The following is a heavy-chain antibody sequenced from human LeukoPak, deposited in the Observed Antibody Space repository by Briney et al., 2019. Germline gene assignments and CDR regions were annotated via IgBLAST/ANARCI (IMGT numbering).Heavy chain of an antibody. J-gene: IGHJ6*03. Sequence: ASVKVSCKASGYTFTSYAMNWVRQAPGQGLEWMGWINTNTGNPTYAQGFTGRFVFSLDTSVSTAYLQISSLKAEDTAVYHCARLGYCSGGSCLAMDVWGKGTTVTVSS. CDR1: GYTFTSYA. D-gene: IGHD2-15*01. CDR2: INTNTGNP. V-gene: IGHV7-4-1*02. CDR3: ARLGYCSGGSCLAMDV.